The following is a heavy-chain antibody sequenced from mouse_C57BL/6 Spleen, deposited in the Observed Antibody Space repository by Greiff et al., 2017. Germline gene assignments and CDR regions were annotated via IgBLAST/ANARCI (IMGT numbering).Heavy chain of an antibody. J-gene: IGHJ3*01. D-gene: IGHD2-4*01. CDR3: ARGSLYDYDGFAY. V-gene: IGHV1-64*01. CDR2: IHPNSGSS. Sequence: QVQLQQPGAELVKPGASVKLSCKASGYTFTSYWMHWVKQRPGQGLEWIGMIHPNSGSSNYNEKFKSKATLTVDKSSSTAYMQLSSLTSEDSAVYYCARGSLYDYDGFAYWGQGTLVTVSA. CDR1: GYTFTSYW.